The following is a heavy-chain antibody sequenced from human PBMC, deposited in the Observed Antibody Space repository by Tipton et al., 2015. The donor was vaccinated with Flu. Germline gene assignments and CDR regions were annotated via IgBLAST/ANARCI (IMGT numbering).Heavy chain of an antibody. CDR3: TRPMVRGNYYYYAMDV. J-gene: IGHJ6*02. D-gene: IGHD3-10*01. CDR2: IRSKAYGGTT. Sequence: VQLVQSGGGLVQPGRSLRLSCTASGFTFGDYAMSWVRQAPGKGLEWVGFIRSKAYGGTTEYAASVKGRFTISRDDSKSIAYLQMNSLKTEDTAVYYCTRPMVRGNYYYYAMDVWGQGTTVTVSS. CDR1: GFTFGDYA. V-gene: IGHV3-49*04.